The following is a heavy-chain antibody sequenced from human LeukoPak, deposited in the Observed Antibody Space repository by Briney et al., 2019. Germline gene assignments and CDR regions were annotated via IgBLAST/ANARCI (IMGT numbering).Heavy chain of an antibody. Sequence: GGSLRLSCAASGFTFSSYAMTWVRQAPGKGLEWVSVISGGGGSTNYADSVKGRFTISRDNSKNTVYLQMSSLRAEDTAVYYCARGHRSSGTIWFDPWGQGTLVTVSS. D-gene: IGHD6-13*01. CDR3: ARGHRSSGTIWFDP. CDR1: GFTFSSYA. V-gene: IGHV3-23*01. J-gene: IGHJ5*02. CDR2: ISGGGGST.